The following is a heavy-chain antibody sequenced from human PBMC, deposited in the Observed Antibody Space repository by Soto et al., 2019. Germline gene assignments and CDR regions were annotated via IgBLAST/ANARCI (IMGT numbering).Heavy chain of an antibody. CDR1: GYPVTAYY. CDR2: INPATGAA. J-gene: IGHJ3*02. Sequence: QLHLVQSGAVVKKPGASVTVSCSASGYPVTAYYMHWVRQAPGRGLEWMGGINPATGAAKYTQTFQGRVTMTRDTSTSTVVMELSGLTSEDTAVFYCARGGGVGVAGSAAFDMWGQRTLVTVSS. D-gene: IGHD3-3*01. V-gene: IGHV1-2*02. CDR3: ARGGGVGVAGSAAFDM.